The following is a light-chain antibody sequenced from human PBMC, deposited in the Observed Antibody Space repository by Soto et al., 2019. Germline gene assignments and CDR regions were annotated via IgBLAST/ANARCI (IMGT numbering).Light chain of an antibody. J-gene: IGLJ1*01. Sequence: QSVLTQPASVSGSPGQSITISCTGTSSDVGSYNLVSWYQQHPGKAPKLMIYEVTKWPSGVSNRFSGSKSGNTASLTISGLQAEDEADYYCCSYAGSSTFYVSGPGTKVTVL. CDR3: CSYAGSSTFYV. CDR2: EVT. V-gene: IGLV2-23*02. CDR1: SSDVGSYNL.